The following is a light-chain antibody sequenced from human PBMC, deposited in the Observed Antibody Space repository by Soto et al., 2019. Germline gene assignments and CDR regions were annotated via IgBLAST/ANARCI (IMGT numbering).Light chain of an antibody. CDR1: QIINTW. V-gene: IGKV1-5*03. CDR3: QQYETYSGT. J-gene: IGKJ3*01. Sequence: DIQMTQSPSSLSASVGDRVTITCRASQIINTWLAWYQQKPGKAPKLLIYRASNLVNGVPSRFSGSVSGTEFTLTISSLQPDEFSIYYCQQYETYSGTFGPGTKVDL. CDR2: RAS.